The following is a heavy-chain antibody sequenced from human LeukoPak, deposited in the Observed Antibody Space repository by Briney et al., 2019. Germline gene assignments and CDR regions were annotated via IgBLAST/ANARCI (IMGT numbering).Heavy chain of an antibody. CDR2: INSDGSST. D-gene: IGHD3-9*01. J-gene: IGHJ4*02. CDR1: GFTFSSYW. V-gene: IGHV3-74*01. CDR3: ARDPSERSGYCDY. Sequence: GGSLRLSCAASGFTFSSYWMHWVRQAPGKGLVWVSRINSDGSSTSYADSAKGRFTISRDNAKNTLYLQMNSLRAEDTAVYYCARDPSERSGYCDYWGQGTLVTVSS.